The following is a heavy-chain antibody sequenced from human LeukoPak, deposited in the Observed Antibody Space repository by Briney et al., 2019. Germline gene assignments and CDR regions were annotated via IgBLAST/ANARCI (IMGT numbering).Heavy chain of an antibody. CDR3: AKDRTYYDFWSGLMDV. Sequence: PGGSLRLSCAASGFTFSSYGMHWVRQAPGKGLEWVAFIRYDGSNKYYADSVKGRFTISRDNSKNTLYLQMNSLRAEDTAVYYCAKDRTYYDFWSGLMDVWGKGTTVTVSS. D-gene: IGHD3-3*01. CDR2: IRYDGSNK. V-gene: IGHV3-30*02. CDR1: GFTFSSYG. J-gene: IGHJ6*04.